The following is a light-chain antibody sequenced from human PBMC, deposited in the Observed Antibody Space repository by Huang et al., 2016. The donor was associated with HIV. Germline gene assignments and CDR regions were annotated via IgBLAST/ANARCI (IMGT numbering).Light chain of an antibody. CDR3: QQRFSTTIT. V-gene: IGKV1-39*01. CDR1: QNVNTY. Sequence: DIQMTQSPPSLSESVGDSVTIACRASQNVNTYLNWYQQKPGQAPRLLIFAAARLRSGVPSRFSGSGSGTEFTLTISSLQLEDLATYYCQQRFSTTITFGQGTRLDIK. CDR2: AAA. J-gene: IGKJ5*01.